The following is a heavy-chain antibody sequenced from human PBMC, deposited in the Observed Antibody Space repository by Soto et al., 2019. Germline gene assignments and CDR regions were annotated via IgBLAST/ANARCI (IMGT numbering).Heavy chain of an antibody. D-gene: IGHD6-13*01. CDR1: CGSLNHFF. CDR3: ARGSWYSHFDY. V-gene: IGHV4-59*01. J-gene: IGHJ4*02. Sequence: SGTPSPPCTVSCGSLNHFFWTWVRQPPGKGLEWMGYIYYSGTTTNYNPSLKSRVTLSVDTSKNQFSLKLSSVTAADTAVYYCARGSWYSHFDYWGQGTLVTVSS. CDR2: IYYSGTT.